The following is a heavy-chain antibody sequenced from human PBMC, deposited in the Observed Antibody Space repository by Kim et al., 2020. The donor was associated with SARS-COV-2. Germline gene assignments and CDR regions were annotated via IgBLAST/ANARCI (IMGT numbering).Heavy chain of an antibody. V-gene: IGHV5-51*01. CDR3: ARHLSVGHYYYAMDA. CDR2: VYPGDSDT. Sequence: GESLKISCKGSGYMFTNYWIGWVRQMPGKGLEWMGIVYPGDSDTRYSPSFQGVVTISADKSISTAYLQWSNLRASDTATYYCARHLSVGHYYYAMDAWGQGSTVTASS. D-gene: IGHD1-26*01. CDR1: GYMFTNYW. J-gene: IGHJ6*02.